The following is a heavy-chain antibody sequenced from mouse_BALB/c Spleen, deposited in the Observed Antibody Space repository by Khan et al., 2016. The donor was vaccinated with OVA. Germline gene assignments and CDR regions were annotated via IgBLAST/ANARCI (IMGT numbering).Heavy chain of an antibody. D-gene: IGHD2-14*01. J-gene: IGHJ4*01. Sequence: QIQLVQSGPELKKPGETVRISCKASGYTFTTDGIQWVQKMPGKGLKWIGWINTHSGVPKYAEDFKGRFAFSLETSASTAYLQITNLKNEDTATYFCARGGAAYYRNDGGAMDYWGQGTSVTVSS. CDR2: INTHSGVP. CDR3: ARGGAAYYRNDGGAMDY. CDR1: GYTFTTDG. V-gene: IGHV9-4*02.